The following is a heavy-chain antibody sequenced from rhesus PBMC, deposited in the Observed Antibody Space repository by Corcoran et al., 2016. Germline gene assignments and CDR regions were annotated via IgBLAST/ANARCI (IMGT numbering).Heavy chain of an antibody. CDR3: ATDQEYCTGSGCYTNYYGLDS. CDR2: IDPDYTET. Sequence: EIQLVQSGAEVKKPGASVEISCKASGYTFTDYYLHGVRQAPGNGLEWMGRIDPDYTETIHPQMLQHRVTITADTSTDTAYMELRSMISEDTAVYYCATDQEYCTGSGCYTNYYGLDSWGQGVVVTVSS. D-gene: IGHD2-21*01. CDR1: GYTFTDYY. V-gene: IGHV1-111*02. J-gene: IGHJ6*01.